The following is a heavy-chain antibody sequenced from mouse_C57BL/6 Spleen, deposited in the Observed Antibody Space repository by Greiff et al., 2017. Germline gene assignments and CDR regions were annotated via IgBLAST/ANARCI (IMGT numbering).Heavy chain of an antibody. D-gene: IGHD4-1*01. Sequence: EVQLVESGGDLVKPGGSLKLSCAASGFTFSSYGMSWVRQTPDKRLEWVATISSGGSYTYYPDSVKGRFTISRDNAKNTLYLQMSRLKSEDTAMYYCARRTGKAMDYWGQGTSVTVSS. CDR1: GFTFSSYG. CDR2: ISSGGSYT. J-gene: IGHJ4*01. CDR3: ARRTGKAMDY. V-gene: IGHV5-6*01.